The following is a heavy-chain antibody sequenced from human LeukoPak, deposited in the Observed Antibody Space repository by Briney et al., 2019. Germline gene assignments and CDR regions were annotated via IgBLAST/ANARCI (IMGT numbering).Heavy chain of an antibody. Sequence: LAGGSLRLSCAASGFTFDDYAMHWVRQAPGKGLEWVSGISWNSGSIGYADSVKGRFTISRDNAKNSLYLQMNSLRAEDTALYYCAKERYYDSSGYSGWGQGTLVTVSS. V-gene: IGHV3-9*01. D-gene: IGHD3-22*01. CDR1: GFTFDDYA. CDR3: AKERYYDSSGYSG. CDR2: ISWNSGSI. J-gene: IGHJ4*02.